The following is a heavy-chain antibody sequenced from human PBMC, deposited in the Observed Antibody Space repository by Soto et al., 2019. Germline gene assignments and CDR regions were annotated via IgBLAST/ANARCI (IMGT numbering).Heavy chain of an antibody. CDR1: GGSFSGYY. D-gene: IGHD3-3*01. CDR2: INHSGST. J-gene: IGHJ6*02. CDR3: ARGGWFLEWLQTLSGYYGMDV. Sequence: PSETLSLTCAVYGGSFSGYYWSWIRQPPGKGLEWIGEINHSGSTNYNPSLKSRVTISVDTSKNQFSLKLSSVTAADTAVYYCARGGWFLEWLQTLSGYYGMDVWGQGTTVTVSS. V-gene: IGHV4-34*01.